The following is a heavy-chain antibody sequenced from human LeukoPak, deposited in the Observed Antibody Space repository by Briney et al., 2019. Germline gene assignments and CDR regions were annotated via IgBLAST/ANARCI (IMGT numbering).Heavy chain of an antibody. CDR2: ISHDGNNK. CDR1: GFTFSSYA. V-gene: IGHV3-30-3*01. J-gene: IGHJ4*02. CDR3: ASSGKWELLWSEFDY. Sequence: SGRSLRLSCAASGFTFSSYAMHWVRQAPGKGLEWVAVISHDGNNKYYADSVKGRFTISRDNSKKTLYLQMNSLRAEDTAVYYCASSGKWELLWSEFDYWGQGTLVTVSS. D-gene: IGHD1-26*01.